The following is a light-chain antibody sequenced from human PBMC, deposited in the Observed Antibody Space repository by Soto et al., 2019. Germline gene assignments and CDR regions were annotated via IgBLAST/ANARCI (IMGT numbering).Light chain of an antibody. Sequence: QSVLTQSASVSGSPGQSITISCTGTSSDIGGYNYVSWYQQHPDKAPKLMIFEVSNRPSGVSNRFSGSKSGNTASLTISGLLPEDEADYYCSSHTTSSTVAFGGGTKLTVL. V-gene: IGLV2-14*01. J-gene: IGLJ2*01. CDR2: EVS. CDR1: SSDIGGYNY. CDR3: SSHTTSSTVA.